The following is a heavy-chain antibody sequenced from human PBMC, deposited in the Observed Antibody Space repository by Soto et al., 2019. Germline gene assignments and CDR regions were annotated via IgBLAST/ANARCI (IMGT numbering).Heavy chain of an antibody. Sequence: GGSLRLSCAASGFTFSSYWMSWVRQAPGKGLEWVANIKQDGSEKYYVDSVKGRFTISRDNAKNSLYLQMNSLRAEDTAVYYCASRPYGSGRRGPKVGYYYYYMDVWGKGTTVTVSS. CDR2: IKQDGSEK. V-gene: IGHV3-7*01. CDR1: GFTFSSYW. J-gene: IGHJ6*03. D-gene: IGHD3-10*01. CDR3: ASRPYGSGRRGPKVGYYYYYMDV.